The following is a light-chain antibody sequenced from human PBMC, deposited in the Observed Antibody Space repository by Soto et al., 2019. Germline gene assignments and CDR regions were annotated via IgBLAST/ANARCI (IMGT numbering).Light chain of an antibody. CDR2: TDN. CDR1: TSNIGSNY. V-gene: IGLV1-47*02. J-gene: IGLJ2*01. Sequence: QSVLTQPPSASGTPGQRVTISCSGSTSNIGSNYVYWYQHLPGTAPTLLIYTDNQRPSGVPDRFSGSKSGTSASLAISGLLSEDEADYFCAAWDDNLRGYWVFGGGTKLTVL. CDR3: AAWDDNLRGYWV.